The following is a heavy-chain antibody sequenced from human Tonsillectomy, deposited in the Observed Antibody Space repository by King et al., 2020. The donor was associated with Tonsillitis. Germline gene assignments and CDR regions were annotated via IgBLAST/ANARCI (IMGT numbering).Heavy chain of an antibody. D-gene: IGHD6-19*01. V-gene: IGHV3-53*01. J-gene: IGHJ4*02. CDR3: ARDLAVAGCFDY. Sequence: DVQLVESGGGLIQPGGSLRLSCAASGFTVSSNYMNWVRQAPGKGLEWVSVIYSGGYTYYADSVKGRFTISRDNSKNTLYLQMNSLRGEDTAVYYCARDLAVAGCFDYWGQGTLVTVSS. CDR2: IYSGGYT. CDR1: GFTVSSNY.